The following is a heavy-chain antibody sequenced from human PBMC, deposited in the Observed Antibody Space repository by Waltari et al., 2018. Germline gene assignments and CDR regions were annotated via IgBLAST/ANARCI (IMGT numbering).Heavy chain of an antibody. J-gene: IGHJ2*01. V-gene: IGHV3-9*01. CDR2: ISWNRVNI. CDR3: AKEEAAGRNYWYFDL. Sequence: EVQLVESGGGLVQPGRSLRLSCAASGFTFDDYAMHWVRQAPGKGLEWVSGISWNRVNIGYADAVKGRFTISRDNAKNSLYLQMNSLTGEDTAVYYCAKEEAAGRNYWYFDLWGRGTLVSVSS. CDR1: GFTFDDYA. D-gene: IGHD6-13*01.